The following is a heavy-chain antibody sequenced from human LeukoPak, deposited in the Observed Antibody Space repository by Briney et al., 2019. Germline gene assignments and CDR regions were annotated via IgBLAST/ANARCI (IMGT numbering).Heavy chain of an antibody. CDR3: AKGSYTSGWPGNWLDP. D-gene: IGHD6-19*01. V-gene: IGHV3-30*18. Sequence: PGGSLRLSCAASGFTFSSYDMHWVRQAPGKGLEWVATISSDGSKKYYADSVKGRFTISRDNSKNTLYLQMNSLRVEDRAVYYCAKGSYTSGWPGNWLDPWGQGTLVTVSS. CDR2: ISSDGSKK. J-gene: IGHJ5*02. CDR1: GFTFSSYD.